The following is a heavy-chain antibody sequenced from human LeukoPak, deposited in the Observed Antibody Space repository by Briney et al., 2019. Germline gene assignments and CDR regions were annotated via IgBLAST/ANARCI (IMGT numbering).Heavy chain of an antibody. V-gene: IGHV5-51*01. D-gene: IGHD6-19*01. CDR3: ARRRGLAVAGPSLPGYFDY. Sequence: GESLKISCKGSGSSFTSYWIGWVRQMPGKGLEWMGIIYPGDSDTRYSPSFQGQVTISADKSISTAYLQWSSLKASDTAMYYCARRRGLAVAGPSLPGYFDYWGQGTLVTVSS. CDR1: GSSFTSYW. CDR2: IYPGDSDT. J-gene: IGHJ4*02.